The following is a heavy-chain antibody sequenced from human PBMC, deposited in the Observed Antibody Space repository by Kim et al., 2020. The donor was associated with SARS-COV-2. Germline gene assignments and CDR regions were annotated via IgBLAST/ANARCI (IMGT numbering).Heavy chain of an antibody. D-gene: IGHD3-10*01. V-gene: IGHV4-39*01. J-gene: IGHJ6*03. CDR2: RN. Sequence: RNNYTPSRKITATIPVDTSKNQFSLKLSSVTAADTAVYYCARLMGYYMDVWGKGTTVTVSS. CDR3: ARLMGYYMDV.